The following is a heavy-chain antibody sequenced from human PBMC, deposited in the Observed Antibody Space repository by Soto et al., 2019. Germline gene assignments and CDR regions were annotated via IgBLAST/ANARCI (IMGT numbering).Heavy chain of an antibody. CDR2: ISAYNGNT. V-gene: IGHV1-18*01. CDR1: GYTFTSYG. D-gene: IGHD3-3*01. J-gene: IGHJ6*03. CDR3: ARDDFWSGYPSNYYYYYYMDV. Sequence: ASVKVSCKASGYTFTSYGISCVRQAPGQGLEWMGWISAYNGNTNYAQKLQGRVTMTTDTSTSTAYMELRSLRSDDTAVYYCARDDFWSGYPSNYYYYYYMDVWGKGTTVTVSS.